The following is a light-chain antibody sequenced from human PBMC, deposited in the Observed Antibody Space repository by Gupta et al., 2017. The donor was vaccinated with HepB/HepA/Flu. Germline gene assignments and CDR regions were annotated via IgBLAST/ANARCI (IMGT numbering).Light chain of an antibody. CDR1: QSVSNN. V-gene: IGKV3-15*01. Sequence: EIVMTQSPATLSVSPGERATLSCRASQSVSNNLAWYKQKPGQAPRPLIYGASTRDTGIPARFSGSGYGKELTLTISSRQSEDFAVFYCQQYKNWPLSTFGHGTKVDIK. CDR2: GAS. J-gene: IGKJ3*01. CDR3: QQYKNWPLST.